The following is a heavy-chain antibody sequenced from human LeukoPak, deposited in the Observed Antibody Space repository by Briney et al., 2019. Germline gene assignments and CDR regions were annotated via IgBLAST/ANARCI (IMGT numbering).Heavy chain of an antibody. Sequence: GGSLRLSCAASGFTFSSYGIHWVRQAPGKGLEWVAVISYDGSNKYYADSVKGRFTISRDNSKNTLYLQMNSLRAEDTAVYYCAKDHIGDYDSSGYYVYGLFDYWGQGTLVTVSS. CDR2: ISYDGSNK. J-gene: IGHJ4*02. D-gene: IGHD3-22*01. CDR3: AKDHIGDYDSSGYYVYGLFDY. V-gene: IGHV3-30*18. CDR1: GFTFSSYG.